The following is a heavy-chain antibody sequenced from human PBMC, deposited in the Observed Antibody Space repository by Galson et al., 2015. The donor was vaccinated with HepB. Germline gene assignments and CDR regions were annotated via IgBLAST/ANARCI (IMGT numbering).Heavy chain of an antibody. Sequence: QVQLQESGPGLVKPSETLSLPCPVPGGPISSGGYYWSWIRQHPGKGLEWIGYIQYSGSTYYNPSLKSRVTISVDTSKNQFSLKLSSVSAADTAVYYCARDPGGYQLRRHYYMDVWGKGTTVTVSS. CDR3: ARDPGGYQLRRHYYMDV. J-gene: IGHJ6*03. CDR2: IQYSGST. D-gene: IGHD2-2*01. V-gene: IGHV4-31*03. CDR1: GGPISSGGYY.